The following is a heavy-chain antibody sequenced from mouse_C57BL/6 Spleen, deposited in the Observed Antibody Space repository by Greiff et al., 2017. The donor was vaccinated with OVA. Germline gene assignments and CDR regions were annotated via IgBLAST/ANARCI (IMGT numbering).Heavy chain of an antibody. V-gene: IGHV1-50*01. D-gene: IGHD1-1*01. CDR2: IDPSDSYT. CDR3: ARWDYGSSDDY. Sequence: QVQLQQPGAELVKPGASVKLSCKASGYTFTSYWMQWVKQRPGQGLEWIGEIDPSDSYTNYNQKFKGKATLTVDTSSSPAYMQLSSLTSEDSAVYYCARWDYGSSDDYWGQGTTLTVSS. CDR1: GYTFTSYW. J-gene: IGHJ2*01.